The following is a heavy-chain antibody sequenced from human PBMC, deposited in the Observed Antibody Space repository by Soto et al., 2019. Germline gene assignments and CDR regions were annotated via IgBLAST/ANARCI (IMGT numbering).Heavy chain of an antibody. V-gene: IGHV1-69*01. D-gene: IGHD1-26*01. Sequence: QVQLVQSGAELKKPGSSVKVSCKASGGNLTKYGISWVRQAPGQGLEWMGGIIPLFGTTNYAQKFRGRVTVTADESTSTVYMELNSLRSEDTAMYYCARAHGTSWYNWFDPWGQGTLVTVSS. CDR1: GGNLTKYG. CDR3: ARAHGTSWYNWFDP. J-gene: IGHJ5*02. CDR2: IIPLFGTT.